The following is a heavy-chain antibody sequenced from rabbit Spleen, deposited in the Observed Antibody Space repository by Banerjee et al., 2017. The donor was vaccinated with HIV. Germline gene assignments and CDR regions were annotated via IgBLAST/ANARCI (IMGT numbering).Heavy chain of an antibody. D-gene: IGHD1-1*01. CDR1: GFSFSSGYY. V-gene: IGHV1S40*01. Sequence: QSLEESGGDLVKPGASLTLTCTASGFSFSSGYYMCWVRQAPGKGLEWIACIYAGSSGSTYYASWAKGRFTISKTSSTTMTLQMTSLTVADTATYFCARDLVAIIGWNFNLWGPGTLVTVS. CDR2: IYAGSSGST. CDR3: ARDLVAIIGWNFNL. J-gene: IGHJ4*01.